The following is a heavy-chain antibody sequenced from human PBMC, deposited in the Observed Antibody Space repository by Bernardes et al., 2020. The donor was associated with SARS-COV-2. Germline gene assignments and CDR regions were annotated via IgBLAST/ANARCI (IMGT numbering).Heavy chain of an antibody. V-gene: IGHV3-21*01. CDR2: IPGARMYI. J-gene: IGHJ3*01. CDR1: ASTFTTYL. CDR3: ARDVGGTDWRFGFDV. D-gene: IGHD3-9*01. Sequence: GGSLRLSCVASASTFTTYLFSWFRPAPGKGLERVSPIPGARMYIYYGDSVRGRFTTSRDNTRTSVFLQMESLRAEDTAVYYCARDVGGTDWRFGFDVWGPGTMVHVSS.